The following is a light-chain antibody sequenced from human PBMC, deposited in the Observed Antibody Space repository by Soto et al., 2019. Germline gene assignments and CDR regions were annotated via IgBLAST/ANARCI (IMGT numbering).Light chain of an antibody. CDR2: EVS. J-gene: IGLJ1*01. Sequence: QSVLTQPASVSGSPGQSITISCTGTSSDVGGSKYVSWYQQLPGKAPRLMIYEVSNRPSGVSNRFSSSKSGNTASLTVSGLQAEDEADYYCGSFSSSSTLYVFGTGTKGTVL. CDR1: SSDVGGSKY. V-gene: IGLV2-14*01. CDR3: GSFSSSSTLYV.